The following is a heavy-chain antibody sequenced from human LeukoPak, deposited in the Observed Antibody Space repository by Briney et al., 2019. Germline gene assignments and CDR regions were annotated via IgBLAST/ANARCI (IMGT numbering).Heavy chain of an antibody. J-gene: IGHJ4*02. CDR1: GGSFSGYY. Sequence: PSETLSLTCAVYGGSFSGYYWSWIRQPPGRGLEWMGEINHSGSTNYNPSLKSRVTISVDTSKNQFSLKLSSVTAADTAVYYCARRRRDNWNYRGVFFDYWGQGTLVTVSS. CDR2: INHSGST. V-gene: IGHV4-34*01. D-gene: IGHD1-7*01. CDR3: ARRRRDNWNYRGVFFDY.